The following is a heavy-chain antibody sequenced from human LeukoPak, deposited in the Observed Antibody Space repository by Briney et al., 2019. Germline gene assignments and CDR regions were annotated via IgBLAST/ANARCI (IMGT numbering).Heavy chain of an antibody. CDR3: ARGWARVITITADH. D-gene: IGHD5-12*01. J-gene: IGHJ5*02. CDR2: ISYDGSKK. Sequence: GGSLRLSCTASEFSRTSHAMHWVRQAPGKGLGRVAVISYDGSKKYYADAVKGRFTISRDSSENTLYLQMNSLTSEDTAVYYCARGWARVITITADHWGQGTLVTVSS. V-gene: IGHV3-30-3*01. CDR1: EFSRTSHA.